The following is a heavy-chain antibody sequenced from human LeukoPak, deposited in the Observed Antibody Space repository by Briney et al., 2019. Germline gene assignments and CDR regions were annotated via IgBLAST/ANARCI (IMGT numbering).Heavy chain of an antibody. J-gene: IGHJ3*02. V-gene: IGHV4-4*07. D-gene: IGHD2-8*02. CDR2: VYDGGRT. Sequence: PSETLSLTCTVSGDSIGTYFWNWIRQSAGEGLEWIGHVYDGGRTNYNPSLKGRVTISVDTSRNLFSLRLGSVTAADTAVYYCARDYIVETGVVGFDMWGQGTMVTVSS. CDR3: ARDYIVETGVVGFDM. CDR1: GDSIGTYF.